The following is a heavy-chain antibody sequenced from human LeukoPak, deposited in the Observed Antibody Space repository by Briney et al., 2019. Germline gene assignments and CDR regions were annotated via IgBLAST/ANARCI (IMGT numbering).Heavy chain of an antibody. CDR1: GFTLGSHD. CDR2: VSSGFHA. Sequence: GGSLRLSCTASGFTLGSHDMHWVRQIPEQGLEWVAAVSSGFHAFFADSVQGRFTVSREDARNSLYLQMNSLRAGDTAVYYCVREARGYHYTYFDYWGQGTLVTVSS. J-gene: IGHJ4*02. D-gene: IGHD5-18*01. CDR3: VREARGYHYTYFDY. V-gene: IGHV3-13*01.